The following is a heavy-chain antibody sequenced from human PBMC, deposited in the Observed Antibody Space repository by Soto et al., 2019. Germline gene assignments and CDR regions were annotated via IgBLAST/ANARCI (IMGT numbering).Heavy chain of an antibody. CDR2: ISAYNGNT. CDR3: ARPRMKTIWFGELGGGMDV. D-gene: IGHD3-10*01. Sequence: QVQLVQSGAEVKKPGASVKVSCKASGYTFTSYGISWVRQAPGQGLEWMGWISAYNGNTNYAQKLQGRVTMTTDTSTSTAYMELRSLRSDDTAVYYCARPRMKTIWFGELGGGMDVWGQGTTVTVSS. V-gene: IGHV1-18*01. CDR1: GYTFTSYG. J-gene: IGHJ6*02.